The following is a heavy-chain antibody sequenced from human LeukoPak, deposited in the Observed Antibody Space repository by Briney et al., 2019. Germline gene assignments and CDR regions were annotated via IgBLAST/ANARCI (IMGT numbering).Heavy chain of an antibody. CDR3: AKVVVVAATNIDAFDV. CDR2: ILGSGGST. D-gene: IGHD2-15*01. J-gene: IGHJ3*01. Sequence: PGGYLRLSCAASGFTFSNYAMSWVRQAPGKGLEWVSGILGSGGSTHYADSVKGRFTISRDNSKNTLYLQMNSLRGEDTAVYYCAKVVVVAATNIDAFDVWGQGTMVTVSS. V-gene: IGHV3-23*01. CDR1: GFTFSNYA.